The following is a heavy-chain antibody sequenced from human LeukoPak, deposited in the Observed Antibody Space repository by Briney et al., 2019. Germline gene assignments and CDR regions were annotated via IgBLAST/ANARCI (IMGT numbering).Heavy chain of an antibody. V-gene: IGHV6-1*01. J-gene: IGHJ4*02. CDR3: ARDFGTTGWHTFDY. D-gene: IGHD6-19*01. Sequence: SQTLSLTCVVSGDSVSSKNGAWNWIRQYPSRGLEWLGRTYYRSKWYNDYAESMEGRMTISQDTSKNQYSLHLNSVTPDDTAVYYCARDFGTTGWHTFDYWGQGTLVTVSS. CDR1: GDSVSSKNGA. CDR2: TYYRSKWYN.